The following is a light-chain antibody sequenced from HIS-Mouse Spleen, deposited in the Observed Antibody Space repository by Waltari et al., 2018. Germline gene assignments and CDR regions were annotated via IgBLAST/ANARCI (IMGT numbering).Light chain of an antibody. J-gene: IGLJ2*01. Sequence: SYELTQPPSVSVSPGQTARITCSGDALPQNYAYWYQQKSGQAPVLVIYEDSKRPSGIPERFSGSSSGTMATLTISGAQVEDEADYYCYSTDSSGNHRVFSGGTKLTVL. CDR3: YSTDSSGNHRV. CDR1: ALPQNY. CDR2: EDS. V-gene: IGLV3-10*01.